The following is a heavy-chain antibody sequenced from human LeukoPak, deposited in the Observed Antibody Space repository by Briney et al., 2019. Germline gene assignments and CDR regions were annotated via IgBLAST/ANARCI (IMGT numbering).Heavy chain of an antibody. J-gene: IGHJ4*02. CDR3: ARDLTGGEYFDS. D-gene: IGHD3-16*01. V-gene: IGHV3-21*03. CDR1: GFTFSSFK. Sequence: PGGSLRLSCAASGFTFSSFKMTWVRQGPGKGLEWVASISPSSSYIFYADSLKGRVTVSRDNGKSSVFLQMSSLRVEDPAVYYCARDLTGGEYFDSWGQGTLVSVSS. CDR2: ISPSSSYI.